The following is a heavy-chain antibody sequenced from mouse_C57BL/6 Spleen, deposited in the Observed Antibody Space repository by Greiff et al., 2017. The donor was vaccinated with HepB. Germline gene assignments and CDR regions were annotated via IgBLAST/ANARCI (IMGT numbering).Heavy chain of an antibody. CDR2: IDPSDSYT. CDR3: ARWGYGNYVYYFDY. J-gene: IGHJ2*01. CDR1: GYTFTSYW. V-gene: IGHV1-50*01. D-gene: IGHD2-1*01. Sequence: QVQLQQPGAELVKPGASVNLSCKASGYTFTSYWMQWVKQRPGQGLEWIGEIDPSDSYTNYNQKFKGKATLTVDTSTSTAYMQLSSLTSEDSAVYYCARWGYGNYVYYFDYWGQGTTLTVSS.